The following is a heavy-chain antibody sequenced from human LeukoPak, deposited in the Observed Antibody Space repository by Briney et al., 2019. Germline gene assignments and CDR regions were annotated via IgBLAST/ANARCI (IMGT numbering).Heavy chain of an antibody. CDR3: ARWTRAVDY. V-gene: IGHV4-39*01. CDR2: IYYSGSP. CDR1: GGSISSSSYY. Sequence: SETLSLTCTVSGGSISSSSYYWGWIRQPPGKGLEWIGSIYYSGSPYYNPPLKSRVTISVDTSKNQFSLKLSSVTAADTAVYYCARWTRAVDYWGQGTLVTVSS. J-gene: IGHJ4*02. D-gene: IGHD3/OR15-3a*01.